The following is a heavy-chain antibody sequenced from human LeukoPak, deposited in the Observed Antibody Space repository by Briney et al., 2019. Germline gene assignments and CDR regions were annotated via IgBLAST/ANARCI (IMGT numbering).Heavy chain of an antibody. CDR3: ARYFSAGRFKWFDP. CDR1: GDSITSDGYS. CDR2: IYHGGSA. V-gene: IGHV4-30-2*01. J-gene: IGHJ5*02. Sequence: SETLSLTCAVSGDSITSDGYSWTWIRQRPGEGLEWIGYIYHGGSAYFNPSLKSRVNISVDRSKNQFSLILNSVTAADTAVYYCARYFSAGRFKWFDPWGQGTLVTVSS. D-gene: IGHD2-15*01.